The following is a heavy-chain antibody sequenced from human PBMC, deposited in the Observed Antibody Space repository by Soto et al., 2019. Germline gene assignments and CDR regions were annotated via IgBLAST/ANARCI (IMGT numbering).Heavy chain of an antibody. Sequence: QLQLQESGPGLVKPSETLSLTCTVSGGSISSSTSYWGWIRQPPGKGLEWIGSIYYSGSTYYNPSLKSRVTISVDTSKNQFSLKLSSVTAADTAVYYCARQYYDSSGYYLDAFDIWGQGIMVTVSS. CDR2: IYYSGST. CDR1: GGSISSSTSY. CDR3: ARQYYDSSGYYLDAFDI. D-gene: IGHD3-22*01. V-gene: IGHV4-39*01. J-gene: IGHJ3*02.